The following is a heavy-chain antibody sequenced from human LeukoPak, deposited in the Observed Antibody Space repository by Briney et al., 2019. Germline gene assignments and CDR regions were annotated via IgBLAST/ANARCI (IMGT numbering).Heavy chain of an antibody. D-gene: IGHD1-26*01. CDR1: GYTFTSYY. CDR3: ARVEIHSGSSLDY. CDR2: INPNSGGT. J-gene: IGHJ4*02. Sequence: ASVKVSCKASGYTFTSYYMHWVRQAPGQGLEWMGWINPNSGGTNYAQKFQGRVAMTRDTSISTAYMELSRLRSDDTAVYYCARVEIHSGSSLDYWGQGTLVTVSS. V-gene: IGHV1-2*02.